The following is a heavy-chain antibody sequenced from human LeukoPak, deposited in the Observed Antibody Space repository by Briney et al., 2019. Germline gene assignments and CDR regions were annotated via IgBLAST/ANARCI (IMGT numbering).Heavy chain of an antibody. CDR1: QYTLTELS. V-gene: IGHV1-24*01. CDR3: AADRGDYSGSYWTAFDI. J-gene: IGHJ3*02. CDR2: FDPEDGEI. Sequence: ASVKDSCKVSQYTLTELSMHWVRQAPGKGLEWLGGFDPEDGEIIYAQKFQGRVTMSDDTSTDTAYMELGSLRSDDTAVYYCAADRGDYSGSYWTAFDIWGQGTMVTVSS. D-gene: IGHD1-26*01.